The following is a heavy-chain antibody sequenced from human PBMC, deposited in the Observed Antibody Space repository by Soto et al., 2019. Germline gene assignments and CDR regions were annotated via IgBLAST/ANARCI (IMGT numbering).Heavy chain of an antibody. CDR2: ISAYNGNT. D-gene: IGHD1-26*01. CDR3: ARVPDGIPIVGDHPGIDFDY. J-gene: IGHJ4*02. V-gene: IGHV1-18*01. CDR1: GYTFTSYG. Sequence: ASVKVSCKASGYTFTSYGISWVRQAPGQGLEWMGWISAYNGNTNYAQKLHGRVTMTTDTSTSTAYMELRSLRSDDTAVYYCARVPDGIPIVGDHPGIDFDYWGQGTLVTVSS.